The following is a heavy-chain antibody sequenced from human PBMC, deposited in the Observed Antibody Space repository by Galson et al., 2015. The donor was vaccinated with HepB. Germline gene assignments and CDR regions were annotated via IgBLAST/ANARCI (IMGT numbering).Heavy chain of an antibody. CDR3: AKDVATVYYYYGMDV. J-gene: IGHJ6*02. Sequence: SLRLSCAASGFNFDDYAMHWVRQAPGKGLEWVSGISWNSGSIGYADSVEGRFTISRDNAKNSLYLQMNSLRAEDTALYYCAKDVATVYYYYGMDVWGQGTTVTVSS. D-gene: IGHD5-12*01. V-gene: IGHV3-9*01. CDR1: GFNFDDYA. CDR2: ISWNSGSI.